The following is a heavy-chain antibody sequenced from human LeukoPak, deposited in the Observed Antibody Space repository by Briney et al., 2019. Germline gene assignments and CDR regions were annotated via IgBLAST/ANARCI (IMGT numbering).Heavy chain of an antibody. J-gene: IGHJ4*02. CDR2: INYSGST. CDR1: GGSISHYY. V-gene: IGHV4-59*08. D-gene: IGHD4-17*01. Sequence: PSETLSLTCTVSGGSISHYYWSWIRQPPGKGLEWIGYINYSGSTNYSPSLKSRVSISVDTSKNQFSLKVNSVTAADTAVYYCARLNGEDWGQGTLVTVSS. CDR3: ARLNGED.